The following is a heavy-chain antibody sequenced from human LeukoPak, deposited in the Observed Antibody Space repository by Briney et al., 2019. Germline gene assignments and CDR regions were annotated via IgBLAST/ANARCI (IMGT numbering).Heavy chain of an antibody. J-gene: IGHJ4*02. CDR3: ARGDDYGENGNDY. Sequence: PGGSLRLSCAASGFTFSSYGMHWVRQAPGKGLEWVAVIWYDGSNKYYADSVKGRFTISRDNSKNTLYLQMNSLRAEDTAVYYCARGDDYGENGNDYWGQGTLVTVSS. V-gene: IGHV3-33*01. D-gene: IGHD4-17*01. CDR2: IWYDGSNK. CDR1: GFTFSSYG.